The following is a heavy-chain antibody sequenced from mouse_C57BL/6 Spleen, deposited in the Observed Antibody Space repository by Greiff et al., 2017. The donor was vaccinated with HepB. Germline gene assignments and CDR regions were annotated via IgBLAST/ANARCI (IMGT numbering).Heavy chain of an antibody. V-gene: IGHV1-69*01. J-gene: IGHJ2*01. CDR2: IDPSDSYT. D-gene: IGHD2-5*01. CDR1: GFTFTSYW. CDR3: ARRNYSNYGYFDY. Sequence: QVQLQQPGAELVLPGASVKLSCKASGFTFTSYWLHWVKQRPGQGREWIGEIDPSDSYTNYNQKFKGKSTLTVDKSSSPAYMQLSSLTSEDSAVYYCARRNYSNYGYFDYWGQGATLTVSS.